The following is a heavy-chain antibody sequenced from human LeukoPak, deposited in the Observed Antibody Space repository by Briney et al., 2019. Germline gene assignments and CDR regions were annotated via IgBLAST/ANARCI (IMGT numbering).Heavy chain of an antibody. CDR3: TRVYGSGSYSPLDY. V-gene: IGHV3-72*01. CDR1: GFSFNDAW. J-gene: IGHJ4*02. Sequence: SGGSLRLSCAASGFSFNDAWMTWVRQAPGKGLEWVGRIRKKANSYTTEYAASVKGRFTISRDDSKNSLYLQMNSLQTEDTALYYCTRVYGSGSYSPLDYWGQGTLVTVSS. CDR2: IRKKANSYTT. D-gene: IGHD3-10*01.